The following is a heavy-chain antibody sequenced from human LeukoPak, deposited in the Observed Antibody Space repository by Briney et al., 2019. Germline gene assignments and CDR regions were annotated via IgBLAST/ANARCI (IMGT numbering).Heavy chain of an antibody. Sequence: GGSLRLSCAASGFTFSSYSMTWVRQAPGKGLEWVSSISSSSSYIYYADSVRGRFTISRDNAKNSLFLQMNSLRAEDTAVYYCARVPGDYWGQGTLVTVSS. D-gene: IGHD3-10*01. CDR2: ISSSSSYI. CDR1: GFTFSSYS. J-gene: IGHJ4*02. V-gene: IGHV3-21*01. CDR3: ARVPGDY.